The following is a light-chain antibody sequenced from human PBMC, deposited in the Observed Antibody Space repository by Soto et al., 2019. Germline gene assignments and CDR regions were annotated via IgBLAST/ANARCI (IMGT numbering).Light chain of an antibody. CDR2: DVT. V-gene: IGLV2-11*01. Sequence: QSVLTQPRSVSGSPGQSVTISCTGTSSDVGGYDFVSWYQQHPGKAPKLMIHDVTKRPSGVPDRFSGSKSGNSASLTISGLQAEDEADYHCCSYAGSVVFGGGTKVTVL. CDR1: SSDVGGYDF. CDR3: CSYAGSVV. J-gene: IGLJ2*01.